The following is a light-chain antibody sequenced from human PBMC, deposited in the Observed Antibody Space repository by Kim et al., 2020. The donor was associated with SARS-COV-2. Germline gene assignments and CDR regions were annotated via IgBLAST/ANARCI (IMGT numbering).Light chain of an antibody. CDR2: GAS. V-gene: IGKV1-17*01. CDR1: QDIKKD. Sequence: VSVGERVTITGRASQDIKKDLGWYQQSPGRAPKRLIYGASSLQSGVPSRFSGTGSGTEFTLTISSLQREDFATYFCLQHNTYPITFGQGTRLEIK. CDR3: LQHNTYPIT. J-gene: IGKJ5*01.